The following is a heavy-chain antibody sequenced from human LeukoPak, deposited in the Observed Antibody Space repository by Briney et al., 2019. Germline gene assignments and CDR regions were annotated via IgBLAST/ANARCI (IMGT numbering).Heavy chain of an antibody. Sequence: GGSLRLSCAASGFTFSSYAMSWVRQAPGRGLEWVSAISASGASTYYADSVQGRFTISRDNSKNTLYLQMNSLRAEDTAVYYCAKGEGDRSGYYHDTFDIWGQGTMVTVSS. D-gene: IGHD3-22*01. V-gene: IGHV3-23*01. CDR3: AKGEGDRSGYYHDTFDI. CDR1: GFTFSSYA. CDR2: ISASGAST. J-gene: IGHJ3*02.